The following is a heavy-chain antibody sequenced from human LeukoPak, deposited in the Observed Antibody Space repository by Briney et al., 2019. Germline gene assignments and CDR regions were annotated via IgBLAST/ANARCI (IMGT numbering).Heavy chain of an antibody. D-gene: IGHD6-6*01. CDR2: IIPILGIA. Sequence: GASVKVSCKASGGTFSSYAISWVRQAPGQGLEWMGRIIPILGIANYAQKFQGRVTITADKSTSTAYMELSSLRSEDTAVYYCARSELGSSSFCYWGQGTLVTVSS. CDR1: GGTFSSYA. CDR3: ARSELGSSSFCY. V-gene: IGHV1-69*04. J-gene: IGHJ4*02.